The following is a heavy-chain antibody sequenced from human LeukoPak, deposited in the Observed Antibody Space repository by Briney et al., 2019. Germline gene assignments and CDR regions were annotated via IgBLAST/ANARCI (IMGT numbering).Heavy chain of an antibody. J-gene: IGHJ5*02. CDR1: GFTFDDYG. V-gene: IGHV3-20*04. D-gene: IGHD6-6*01. CDR2: INWNGGGT. CDR3: ARDRGSSSSNWFDP. Sequence: GGSLRLSCAASGFTFDDYGMSWVRQAPGKGLEWVSGINWNGGGTGYADSVKGRFTISRDNAKNSLYLQMNSLRAEDTALYYCARDRGSSSSNWFDPWGQGTLVTVSS.